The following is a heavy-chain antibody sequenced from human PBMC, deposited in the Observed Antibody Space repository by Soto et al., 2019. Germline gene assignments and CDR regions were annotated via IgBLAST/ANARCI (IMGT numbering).Heavy chain of an antibody. V-gene: IGHV3-30*14. CDR2: MTYDGATE. CDR3: ARVRLTISVNAAVDV. Sequence: QVHLVESGGSVVQPGWSLRLSCAASGFPFSDYVIHWVREAAGKGLEWVASMTYDGATEYYADSVKGRFTVSRDNSKRTLSLQMNSLRPEDTAVYYCARVRLTISVNAAVDVWGQGTTVTVSS. CDR1: GFPFSDYV. D-gene: IGHD3-10*01. J-gene: IGHJ3*01.